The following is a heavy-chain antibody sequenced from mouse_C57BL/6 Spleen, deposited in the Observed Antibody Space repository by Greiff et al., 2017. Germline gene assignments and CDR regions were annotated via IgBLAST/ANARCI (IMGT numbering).Heavy chain of an antibody. Sequence: QVQLQQSGAELMKPGASVKLSCKATGYTFTGYWIEWVKQRPGHGLEWIGEILPGSGSTNYNEKFTGKDTFTADTASNTAYMQLSSLTTEDAGIYSVAREYGSRTRYFDVWGTGTTVTVSS. V-gene: IGHV1-9*01. CDR2: ILPGSGST. CDR1: GYTFTGYW. J-gene: IGHJ1*03. CDR3: AREYGSRTRYFDV. D-gene: IGHD1-1*01.